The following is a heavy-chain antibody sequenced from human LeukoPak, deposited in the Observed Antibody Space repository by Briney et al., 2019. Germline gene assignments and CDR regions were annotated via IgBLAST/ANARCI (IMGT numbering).Heavy chain of an antibody. D-gene: IGHD1-26*01. CDR3: TSSYQWEPSDY. Sequence: GGSLRLSCTASGFTFGDYAMSWFRQAPGQGLEWVGFIRSKAYGGTTEYAASVKGRFTISRDDSKSIAYLQMNSLKTEDTAVYYCTSSYQWEPSDYWGQGTLVTVSA. V-gene: IGHV3-49*03. J-gene: IGHJ4*02. CDR2: IRSKAYGGTT. CDR1: GFTFGDYA.